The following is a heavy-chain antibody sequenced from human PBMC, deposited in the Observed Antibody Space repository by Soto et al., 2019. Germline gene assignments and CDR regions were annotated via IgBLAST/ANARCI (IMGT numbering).Heavy chain of an antibody. V-gene: IGHV3-9*01. Sequence: DVQLVESGGGLVQPGRSLRLSCAASGFTFDDYAMHWVRQAPGKGLEWVSGISWNSGSIGYADSVKGRFTISRDNAKNSLYLQMNSLRAEDTALYYCAKDKDCSGGSCYSGLDYWGQGTLVTVSS. D-gene: IGHD2-15*01. CDR2: ISWNSGSI. CDR1: GFTFDDYA. J-gene: IGHJ4*02. CDR3: AKDKDCSGGSCYSGLDY.